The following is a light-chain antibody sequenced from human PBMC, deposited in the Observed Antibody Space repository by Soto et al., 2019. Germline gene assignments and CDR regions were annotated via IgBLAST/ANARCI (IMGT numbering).Light chain of an antibody. V-gene: IGKV1-33*01. Sequence: DILMTQSPSTLSASVGDRITITCRASQTISTWVAWYQQKPGKAPKLLIYDASNLKTGVPSMFTGSGSGTNFTFTIRSLQPEDVATYYCQQYENFPLTFGGGTKVDIK. J-gene: IGKJ4*01. CDR2: DAS. CDR1: QTISTW. CDR3: QQYENFPLT.